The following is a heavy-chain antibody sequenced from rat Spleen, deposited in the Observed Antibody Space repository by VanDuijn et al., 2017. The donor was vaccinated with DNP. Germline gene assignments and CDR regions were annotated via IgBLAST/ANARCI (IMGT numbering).Heavy chain of an antibody. Sequence: EVQLVESDGGLVQPGRSLKLSCAASGFTFSDYNMAWVRQAPKKGLEWVASISYEGSRTYYDDSVKGRFSISRDNAKSTLYLQMNRLRSEDTATYYCARLGGDWGQGVMVTVSS. V-gene: IGHV5-22*01. CDR2: ISYEGSRT. CDR3: ARLGGD. CDR1: GFTFSDYN. D-gene: IGHD5-1*01. J-gene: IGHJ2*01.